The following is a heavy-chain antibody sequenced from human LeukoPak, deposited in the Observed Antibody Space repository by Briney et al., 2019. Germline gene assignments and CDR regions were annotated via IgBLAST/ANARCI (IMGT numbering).Heavy chain of an antibody. CDR2: VRTSGETT. J-gene: IGHJ4*02. Sequence: PGGSLRLSCVASGFMFSNYDMKWVRQAPGKGLEWISCVRTSGETTCCADSVKGRFSISRDNAQNSLYLQMNSLRVEDTAVYYCARRGPPDFDYWGQGTLVTVSS. V-gene: IGHV3-48*03. CDR3: ARRGPPDFDY. CDR1: GFMFSNYD.